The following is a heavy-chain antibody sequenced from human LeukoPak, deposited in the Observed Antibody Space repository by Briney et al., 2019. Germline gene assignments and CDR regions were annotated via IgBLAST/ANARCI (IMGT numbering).Heavy chain of an antibody. Sequence: SETLSLTCTVSGGSISSSSYYWGWIRQPPGKGLEWIGRIYYSGSTYYNPSLKSRVTISVDTSKNQFSLNLSSVTAADTAVYYCARHAQVPCYSCFDPWGQGTLVTVSS. J-gene: IGHJ5*02. CDR3: ARHAQVPCYSCFDP. D-gene: IGHD2-21*02. CDR2: IYYSGST. V-gene: IGHV4-39*01. CDR1: GGSISSSSYY.